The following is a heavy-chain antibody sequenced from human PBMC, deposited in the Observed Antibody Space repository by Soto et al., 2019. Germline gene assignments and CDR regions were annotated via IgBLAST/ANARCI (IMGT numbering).Heavy chain of an antibody. CDR3: AKDPFYSSSPYYFDY. J-gene: IGHJ4*02. Sequence: GGSLRLSCAASGFTFSSYAMSWVRQAPGKGLEWVSAISGSGGSTYYADSVKGRFTISRDNSKNTLYLQMNSLRAEDTAVYYCAKDPFYSSSPYYFDYWGQGTLVTVSS. D-gene: IGHD6-13*01. V-gene: IGHV3-23*01. CDR2: ISGSGGST. CDR1: GFTFSSYA.